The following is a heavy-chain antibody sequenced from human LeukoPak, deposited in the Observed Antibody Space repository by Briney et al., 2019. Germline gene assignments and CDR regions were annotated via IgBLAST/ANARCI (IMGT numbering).Heavy chain of an antibody. CDR2: ISSSSSYI. CDR1: GFTFSSYS. D-gene: IGHD2-21*02. Sequence: GGSLRLSCAASGFTFSSYSMNWVRQAPGKGLEWVSSISSSSSYIYYADSVKGRFTISRDNAKNSLYLQMNSLRAEDTAVYYCARVVVVTAQYYFDYWGQGTLATVSS. V-gene: IGHV3-21*01. CDR3: ARVVVVTAQYYFDY. J-gene: IGHJ4*02.